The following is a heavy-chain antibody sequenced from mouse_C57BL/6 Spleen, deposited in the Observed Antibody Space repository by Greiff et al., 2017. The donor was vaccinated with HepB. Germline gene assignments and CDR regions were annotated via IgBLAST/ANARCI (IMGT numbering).Heavy chain of an antibody. D-gene: IGHD2-12*01. V-gene: IGHV1-22*01. Sequence: EVKLVESGPELVKPGASVKMSCKASGYTFTDYNMHWVKQSHGKSLEWIGYINPNNGGTSYNQKFKGKATLTVNKSSSTAYMELRSLTSEDSAVYYCARQAYYSPFFDYWGQGTTLTVSS. CDR2: INPNNGGT. CDR1: GYTFTDYN. J-gene: IGHJ2*01. CDR3: ARQAYYSPFFDY.